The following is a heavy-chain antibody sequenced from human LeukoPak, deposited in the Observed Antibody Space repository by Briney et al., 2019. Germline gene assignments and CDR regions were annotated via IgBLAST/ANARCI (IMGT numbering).Heavy chain of an antibody. CDR2: IHHSGTT. CDR3: AGGWDTSMEV. V-gene: IGHV4-59*01. D-gene: IGHD5-18*01. J-gene: IGHJ4*02. CDR1: GDSISSYY. Sequence: SETLSLTCTVSGDSISSYYWNWIRQSPGKGLEWIGYIHHSGTTKYNPPLKSRVTISVDTSKNQFSLKVASATAADTAVYFCAGGWDTSMEVWGQGAMVTVSS.